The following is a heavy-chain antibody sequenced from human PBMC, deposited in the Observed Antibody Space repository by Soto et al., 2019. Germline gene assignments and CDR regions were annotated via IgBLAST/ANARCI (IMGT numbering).Heavy chain of an antibody. D-gene: IGHD1-1*01. V-gene: IGHV3-23*04. J-gene: IGHJ4*02. Sequence: EVQLVESGGGLVQPGRSLRLSCAASGFTFDDYAMHWVRQAPGKGLEWVSGISGRGSSTFYADAVKGRFTISRDNSKNTVYLQMNSLRAEDTAVYYCAKGAAGRTNNYGDYWGQGTLVTVSS. CDR1: GFTFDDYA. CDR2: ISGRGSST. CDR3: AKGAAGRTNNYGDY.